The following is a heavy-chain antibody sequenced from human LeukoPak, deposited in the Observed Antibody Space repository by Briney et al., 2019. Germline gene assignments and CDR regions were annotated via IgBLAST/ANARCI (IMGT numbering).Heavy chain of an antibody. CDR3: AIPQFYGSGSYHPP. Sequence: GESLRISCKGSEYRFTSYWISWVRQMPGKGLEWMGRINPRDSYTSYSPSFQGHVTISADKSITTAYLQWSSLKASDTAMYYCAIPQFYGSGSYHPPWGQGTLVTVSS. D-gene: IGHD3-10*01. V-gene: IGHV5-10-1*01. J-gene: IGHJ5*02. CDR1: EYRFTSYW. CDR2: INPRDSYT.